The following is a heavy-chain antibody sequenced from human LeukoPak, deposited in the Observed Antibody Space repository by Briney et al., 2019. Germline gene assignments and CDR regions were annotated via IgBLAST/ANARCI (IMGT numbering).Heavy chain of an antibody. CDR1: GGTFSSYA. D-gene: IGHD1-14*01. V-gene: IGHV1-69*13. J-gene: IGHJ4*02. CDR2: IIPIFGAA. Sequence: ASVKVSCKASGGTFSSYAISWVRQAPGQGLEWMGGIIPIFGAANYAQKFQGRVTITADESTSTAYMELSSLRSEDTAVYYCARSFSPGDFDYWGQGTLVTASS. CDR3: ARSFSPGDFDY.